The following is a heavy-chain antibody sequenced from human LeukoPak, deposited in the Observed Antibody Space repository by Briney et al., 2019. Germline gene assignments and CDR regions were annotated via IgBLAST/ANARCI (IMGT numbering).Heavy chain of an antibody. CDR1: GYSISSGYY. CDR3: ARGFTMVRGVNEERFDP. D-gene: IGHD3-10*01. J-gene: IGHJ5*02. V-gene: IGHV4-38-2*01. Sequence: SETLSLTCAVSGYSISSGYYWGWIRQPPGKGLEWIGEINHSGSTNYNPSLKSRVTISVDTSKNQFSLKLSSVTAADTAVYYCARGFTMVRGVNEERFDPWGQGTLVTVSS. CDR2: INHSGST.